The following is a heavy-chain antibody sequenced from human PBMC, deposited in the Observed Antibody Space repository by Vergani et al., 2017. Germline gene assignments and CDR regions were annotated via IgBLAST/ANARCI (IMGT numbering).Heavy chain of an antibody. V-gene: IGHV4-31*03. CDR2: IYYSGST. J-gene: IGHJ4*02. CDR3: ARDRRHYYDCSGYDY. CDR1: GGPISSGGYY. Sequence: QVQLQESGPGLVKPSQTLSLTCTVSGGPISSGGYYWSWIRQHPGKGLEWIGYIYYSGSTYYNPSLKSRVTISVDTSKNQFSLKLSSVTAADTAVYYCARDRRHYYDCSGYDYWGQGTLVTVSS. D-gene: IGHD3-22*01.